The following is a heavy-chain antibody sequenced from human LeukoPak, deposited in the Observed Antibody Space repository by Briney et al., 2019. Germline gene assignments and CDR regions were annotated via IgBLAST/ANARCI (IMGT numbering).Heavy chain of an antibody. D-gene: IGHD1-1*01. Sequence: SETLSLTCTVSGGSISSYYWSWIRQPPGKGLEWIGYIYYSGSTNYNPSLKSRGTISVDTSTNQFSLKLSSVTAADTAVYYCARWSGWNDPYYFDYWGQGTLVTVSS. CDR2: IYYSGST. CDR1: GGSISSYY. V-gene: IGHV4-59*08. J-gene: IGHJ4*02. CDR3: ARWSGWNDPYYFDY.